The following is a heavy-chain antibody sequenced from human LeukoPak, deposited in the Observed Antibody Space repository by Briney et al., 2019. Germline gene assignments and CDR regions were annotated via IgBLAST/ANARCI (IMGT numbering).Heavy chain of an antibody. D-gene: IGHD3-3*01. CDR3: ASVSHYDFHDLNG. CDR2: IYHSGST. V-gene: IGHV4-38-2*01. J-gene: IGHJ4*02. Sequence: PSETLSLTCAVSGYSISSGYYWGWIRQPPGKGLEWIGSIYHSGSTYYNPSLKSRVTISVDTSKNQFSLKLSSVTAADTAVYYCASVSHYDFHDLNGWGKGTLVTVSS. CDR1: GYSISSGYY.